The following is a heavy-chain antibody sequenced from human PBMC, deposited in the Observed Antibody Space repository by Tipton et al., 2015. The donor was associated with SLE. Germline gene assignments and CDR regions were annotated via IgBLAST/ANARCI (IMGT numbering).Heavy chain of an antibody. J-gene: IGHJ4*02. CDR2: MSYSGST. CDR1: GGSISSDDYY. Sequence: TLSLTCTVSGGSISSDDYYWTWIRQHPGKGPEWIGHMSYSGSTYYNPSLKSRITISVDTSKNHFSLKLSSVTAADTAVYYCARGGVGGYDDLDHWGQLTLVTVSS. D-gene: IGHD5-12*01. V-gene: IGHV4-31*03. CDR3: ARGGVGGYDDLDH.